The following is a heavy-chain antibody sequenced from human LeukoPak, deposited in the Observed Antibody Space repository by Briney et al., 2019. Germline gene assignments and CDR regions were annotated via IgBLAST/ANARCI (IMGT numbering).Heavy chain of an antibody. Sequence: PGGSLRLSCAASGFTFSSYGMSWVRQAPGKGLEWVSAISGSGGSTYYADSVKGRFTISRDNSKNTLYLQMNSLRAEDTAVYYCAREGSGSGSYYPTFYYFDYWGQGTLVTVSS. CDR2: ISGSGGST. CDR3: AREGSGSGSYYPTFYYFDY. D-gene: IGHD3-10*01. J-gene: IGHJ4*02. CDR1: GFTFSSYG. V-gene: IGHV3-23*01.